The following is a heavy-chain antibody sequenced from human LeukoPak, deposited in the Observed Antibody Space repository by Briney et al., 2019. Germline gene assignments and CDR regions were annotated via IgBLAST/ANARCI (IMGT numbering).Heavy chain of an antibody. CDR1: GSTFSASD. J-gene: IGHJ4*02. Sequence: GGSLRLSCGASGSTFSASDMHWVRQAPGKGLEWVSAISVSGGSTYYADSVKGRFTISRDNSKNTLYLQMDSLRAEDTAVYYCAKRIAVVGPYFDYWGQGTLVTVSS. V-gene: IGHV3-23*01. CDR2: ISVSGGST. D-gene: IGHD6-19*01. CDR3: AKRIAVVGPYFDY.